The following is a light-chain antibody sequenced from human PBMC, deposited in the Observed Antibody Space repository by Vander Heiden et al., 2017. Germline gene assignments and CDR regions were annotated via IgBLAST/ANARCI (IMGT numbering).Light chain of an antibody. CDR2: AAS. V-gene: IGKV1-39*01. J-gene: IGKJ4*01. Sequence: DDQVTQTPASLSASLGDRVTITCRASQTIADYLDWYQQKLEKAPKLLIFAASTLESGVPSRFSGSGSGTEFTLTISSLQPEDFAVYYCQQSYSSPLTFGGGTKVDIK. CDR3: QQSYSSPLT. CDR1: QTIADY.